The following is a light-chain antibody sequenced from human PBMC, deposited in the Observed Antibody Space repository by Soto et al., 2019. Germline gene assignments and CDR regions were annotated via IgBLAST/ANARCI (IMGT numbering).Light chain of an antibody. V-gene: IGLV2-8*01. J-gene: IGLJ3*02. CDR1: SSDVGGYNY. Sequence: QSALTQPPSASGSPGQSVTISCTGTSSDVGGYNYVSWYQQHPGKAPKPMIYEVSKRPSGVPDRVSGSKSGNTASLTVSGLQAEDEADYYCSSYAGSNLWVFGGGTKLTVL. CDR2: EVS. CDR3: SSYAGSNLWV.